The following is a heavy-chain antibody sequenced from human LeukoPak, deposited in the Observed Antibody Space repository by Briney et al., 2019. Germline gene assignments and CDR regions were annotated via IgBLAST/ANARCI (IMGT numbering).Heavy chain of an antibody. J-gene: IGHJ6*03. CDR3: ARGLRTMYYYYYMDV. D-gene: IGHD5-12*01. CDR2: IGVTGDT. CDR1: GFTFSKDD. V-gene: IGHV3-13*01. Sequence: GGSLRLSCAASGFTFSKDDFHWVRQAPGKGLEWVAAIGVTGDTYYADSVKGRFTISRDNSKNTLYLQMNSLRAEDTAVYYCARGLRTMYYYYYMDVWGKGTTVTVSS.